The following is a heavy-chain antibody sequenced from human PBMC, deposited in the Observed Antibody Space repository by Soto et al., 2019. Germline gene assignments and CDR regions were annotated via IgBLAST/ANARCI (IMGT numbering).Heavy chain of an antibody. CDR1: GCTFTSYD. CDR3: ARGITMVRGSDWFDP. J-gene: IGHJ5*02. Sequence: ASVKVSCKASGCTFTSYDINWVRQATGQGLEWMGWMNPNSGNTGYAQKFQGRVTMTRNTSISTAYMELSSLRSEDTAVYYCARGITMVRGSDWFDPWGQGTLVTVSS. V-gene: IGHV1-8*01. D-gene: IGHD3-10*01. CDR2: MNPNSGNT.